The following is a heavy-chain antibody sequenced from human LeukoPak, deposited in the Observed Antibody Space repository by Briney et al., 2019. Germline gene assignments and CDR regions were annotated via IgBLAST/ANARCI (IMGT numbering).Heavy chain of an antibody. V-gene: IGHV4-59*12. D-gene: IGHD3-10*01. CDR1: GGSISSYY. Sequence: PSETLSLTCTVSGGSISSYYWSWTRQPPGKGLEWIGYIYYSGSTNYNPSLKSRVTISVDTSKNQFSLKLSSVTAADTAVYYCTRVPFYYYGSGSYYIDYWGQGTLVTVSS. CDR2: IYYSGST. J-gene: IGHJ4*02. CDR3: TRVPFYYYGSGSYYIDY.